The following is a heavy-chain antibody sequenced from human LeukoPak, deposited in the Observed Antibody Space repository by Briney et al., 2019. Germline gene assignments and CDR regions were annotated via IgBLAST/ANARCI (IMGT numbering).Heavy chain of an antibody. CDR3: VKSNSRYQPWTLDI. CDR1: SGSFRTYY. Sequence: PSETLSLTCAVSSGSFRTYYWSWIRQPPGKGLEWIGYIFYNEGTSYNPSLKSRVTISVDTSNNQLSLKVNSVTAADTAMYYCVKSNSRYQPWTLDIWGRGTMVTVSS. CDR2: IFYNEGT. J-gene: IGHJ3*02. V-gene: IGHV4-59*01. D-gene: IGHD2-2*01.